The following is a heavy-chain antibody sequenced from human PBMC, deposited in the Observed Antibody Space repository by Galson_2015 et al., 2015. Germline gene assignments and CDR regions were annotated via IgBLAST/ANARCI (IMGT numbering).Heavy chain of an antibody. CDR1: GGTFSSYA. Sequence: SVKVSCKASGGTFSSYAISWVRQAPGQGLEWMGGIIPIFGTANYAQKFQGRVTITADESTSTAYMELSSLRSEDTAVYYCARDLEIWGYYYYMDVWGKETTVTVSS. J-gene: IGHJ6*03. V-gene: IGHV1-69*13. CDR2: IIPIFGTA. CDR3: ARDLEIWGYYYYMDV. D-gene: IGHD3-16*01.